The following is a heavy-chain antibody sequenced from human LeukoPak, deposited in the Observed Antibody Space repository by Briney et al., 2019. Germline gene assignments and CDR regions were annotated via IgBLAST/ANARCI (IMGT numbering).Heavy chain of an antibody. CDR3: ARILYGDYDY. Sequence: ASVKVSCKASGGTFSSYAISWVRQAPGQGLEWMGWISAYNGNTNYAQKLQGRVTMTTDTSTSTAYMELRSLRSDDTAVYYCARILYGDYDYWGQGTLVTVSS. D-gene: IGHD4-17*01. V-gene: IGHV1-18*01. CDR1: GGTFSSYA. CDR2: ISAYNGNT. J-gene: IGHJ4*02.